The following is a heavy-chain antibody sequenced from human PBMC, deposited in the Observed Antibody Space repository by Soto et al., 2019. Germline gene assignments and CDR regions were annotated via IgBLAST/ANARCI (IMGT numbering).Heavy chain of an antibody. D-gene: IGHD1-1*01. CDR1: GFSLSTRGVA. CDR3: AHGTVTTSFYFVY. J-gene: IGHJ4*02. V-gene: IGHV2-5*02. Sequence: QITLKESGPTLVKPPQTLTLTCTFSGFSLSTRGVAVGWIRQPPGEALEWLALISWDDEKRYSPSLKSRRTLTKDTSKNQVVLTMTNMDPLDTGTYFCAHGTVTTSFYFVYWGQGSLITISS. CDR2: ISWDDEK.